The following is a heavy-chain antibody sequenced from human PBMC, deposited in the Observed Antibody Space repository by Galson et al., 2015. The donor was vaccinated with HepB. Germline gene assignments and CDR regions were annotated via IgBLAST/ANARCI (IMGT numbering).Heavy chain of an antibody. CDR3: ARGLGATSFDY. Sequence: SVKVSCKASGYTFTSYGISWMRQAPGQGLEWMGWISAYNGNTNYAQKLQGRVTITADKSTSTAYMELSSLRSEDTAVYYCARGLGATSFDYWGQGTLVTVSS. CDR2: ISAYNGNT. CDR1: GYTFTSYG. D-gene: IGHD1-26*01. V-gene: IGHV1-18*01. J-gene: IGHJ4*02.